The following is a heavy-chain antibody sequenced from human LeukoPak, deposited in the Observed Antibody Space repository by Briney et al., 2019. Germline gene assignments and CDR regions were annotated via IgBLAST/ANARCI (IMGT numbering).Heavy chain of an antibody. J-gene: IGHJ4*02. CDR2: INPSGGST. CDR1: GYTFTSYY. CDR3: AREGSLAFDY. V-gene: IGHV1-46*01. Sequence: GASVKVSCKASGYTFTSYYMQLVRQAPGQGLGWMGIINPSGGSTSYAQKFQGRVTMTRDMSTSTVHMELSSLRSEDAAVYYCAREGSLAFDYWGQGTLVTVSS. D-gene: IGHD6-13*01.